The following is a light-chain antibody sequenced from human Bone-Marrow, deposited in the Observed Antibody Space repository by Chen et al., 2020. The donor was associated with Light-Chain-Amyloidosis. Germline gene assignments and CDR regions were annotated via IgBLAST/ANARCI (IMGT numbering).Light chain of an antibody. CDR3: GTWDNSLSAGV. Sequence: QSVLTQPPSVSSAPGLKVSISCSGSNSNIGNNYVSWYQQFPGAAPKLLIYDNNKRPSGIPDRFSGSRSGTSATLGITGLQTGDEAEYYCGTWDNSLSAGVFGGGTKLTVL. V-gene: IGLV1-51*01. CDR1: NSNIGNNY. J-gene: IGLJ3*02. CDR2: DNN.